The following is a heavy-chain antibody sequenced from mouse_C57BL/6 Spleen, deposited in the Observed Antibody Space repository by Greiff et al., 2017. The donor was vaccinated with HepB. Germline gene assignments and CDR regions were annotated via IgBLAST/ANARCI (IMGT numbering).Heavy chain of an antibody. CDR3: ARYGDYPFAY. D-gene: IGHD2-13*01. J-gene: IGHJ3*01. CDR2: IDPSDSYT. Sequence: QVQLQQPGAELVMPGASVKLSCKASGYTFTSYWMHWVKQRPGQGLEWIGEIDPSDSYTNYNQKFKGKSTLTVDKSSSTAYMQLSSLTSEDSAVYYCARYGDYPFAYWGQGTLVTVSA. V-gene: IGHV1-69*01. CDR1: GYTFTSYW.